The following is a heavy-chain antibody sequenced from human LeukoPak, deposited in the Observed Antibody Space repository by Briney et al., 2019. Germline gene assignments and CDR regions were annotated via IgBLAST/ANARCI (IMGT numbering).Heavy chain of an antibody. CDR3: ARDGGATMVRGVATYDS. CDR2: ISGSGGST. CDR1: GFTFSTYW. J-gene: IGHJ4*02. D-gene: IGHD3-10*01. Sequence: GGSLRLSCAASGFTFSTYWMSWVRQAPGKGLEWVSAISGSGGSTYYADSVKGRFTISRDNSKNTLYLQMNSLRAEDTAVYYCARDGGATMVRGVATYDSWGQGTLVTVSS. V-gene: IGHV3-23*01.